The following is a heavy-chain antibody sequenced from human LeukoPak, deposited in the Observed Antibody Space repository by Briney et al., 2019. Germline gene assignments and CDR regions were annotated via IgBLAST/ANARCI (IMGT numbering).Heavy chain of an antibody. CDR3: ARTKYYYGSGDY. Sequence: GRSLRLSCAASGFTFSSYAMHWVRQAPGKGLEWVAVISYDGSNKYYADSVKGRFTISRDNSKNTLCLQMNSLRAEDTAVYYCARTKYYYGSGDYWGQGTLVTVSS. J-gene: IGHJ4*02. D-gene: IGHD3-10*01. CDR1: GFTFSSYA. CDR2: ISYDGSNK. V-gene: IGHV3-30*04.